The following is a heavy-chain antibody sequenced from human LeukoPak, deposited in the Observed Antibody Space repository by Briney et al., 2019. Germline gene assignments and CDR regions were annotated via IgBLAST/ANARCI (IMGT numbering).Heavy chain of an antibody. D-gene: IGHD6-13*01. CDR2: ISWNSGSI. CDR1: GFTFDDYA. J-gene: IGHJ3*02. CDR3: AKDREARGIAAVSAFDI. V-gene: IGHV3-9*01. Sequence: GGSLRLSCAASGFTFDDYAMHWVRQAPGKGLEWDSGISWNSGSIGYADSVKGRFTISRDNAKNSLYLQMNSLRAEDTALYYCAKDREARGIAAVSAFDIWGQGTMVTVSS.